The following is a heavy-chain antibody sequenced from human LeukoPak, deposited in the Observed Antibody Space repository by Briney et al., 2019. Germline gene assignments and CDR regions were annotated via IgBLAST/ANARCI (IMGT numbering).Heavy chain of an antibody. CDR1: GFTFSDYW. D-gene: IGHD3-10*01. CDR3: ARDYASDY. J-gene: IGHJ4*02. V-gene: IGHV3-74*01. CDR2: ILSDASST. Sequence: GGSLRLSCAASGFTFSDYWMLWVRQAPGKGLVWVSRILSDASSTSYADSVKGRFTISRDNAKNSLYLQMSSLRAEDTAVYYCARDYASDYWGQGTLVTVSS.